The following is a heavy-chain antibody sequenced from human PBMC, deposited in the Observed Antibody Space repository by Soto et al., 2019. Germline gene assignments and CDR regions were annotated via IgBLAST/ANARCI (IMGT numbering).Heavy chain of an antibody. CDR1: GYSISSSYY. Sequence: SETLSLTCAVSGYSISSSYYWGWIRQPPGKGLEWIGSIYHSGNTYYNPSLKSRVTILVDTSKNQFSLKLSSVTAADTAVFYCARDPLPYTGYAYSWFDPWGQGTLVTVSS. CDR3: ARDPLPYTGYAYSWFDP. CDR2: IYHSGNT. J-gene: IGHJ5*02. V-gene: IGHV4-38-2*02. D-gene: IGHD3-16*01.